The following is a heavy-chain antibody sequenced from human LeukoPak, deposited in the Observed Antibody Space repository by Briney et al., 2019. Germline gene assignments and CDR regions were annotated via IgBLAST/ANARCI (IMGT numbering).Heavy chain of an antibody. V-gene: IGHV1-58*02. Sequence: ASVKVSCKASGFTFTRSAMQWVRQARGQRLEWIGWIVVGSGNTNYAQKFQVRVTITRDMSTSTAYMELSSLSSEDTAVYYCAADPVTASGSSWYYFDFWGQGTLVTVSS. CDR3: AADPVTASGSSWYYFDF. J-gene: IGHJ4*02. D-gene: IGHD6-13*01. CDR2: IVVGSGNT. CDR1: GFTFTRSA.